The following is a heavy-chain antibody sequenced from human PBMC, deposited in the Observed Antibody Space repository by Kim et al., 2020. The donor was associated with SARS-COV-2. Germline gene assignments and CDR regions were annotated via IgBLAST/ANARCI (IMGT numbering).Heavy chain of an antibody. CDR1: GFTVSSNY. CDR3: ASLLDAMRYYYGMDV. Sequence: GGSLRLSCAASGFTVSSNYMSWVRQAPGKGLEWVSVIYSGGSTYYADSVKGRFTISRDNSKNTLYLQMNSLRAEDTAVYYCASLLDAMRYYYGMDVWGQGTTVTVSS. D-gene: IGHD2-2*01. CDR2: IYSGGST. J-gene: IGHJ6*02. V-gene: IGHV3-66*01.